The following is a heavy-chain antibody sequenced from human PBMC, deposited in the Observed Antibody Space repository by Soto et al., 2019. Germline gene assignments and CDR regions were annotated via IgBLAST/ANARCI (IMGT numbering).Heavy chain of an antibody. D-gene: IGHD2-2*01. Sequence: SETLSLTCTVSGGSISSGGYYWSWIRQHPGKGLEWIGYIYYSGSTYYNPSLKSRVTISVDTSKNQFSLKLSSVTAADTAVYYCASSVVVPAAINSVWFDPWGQGTLVTVSS. J-gene: IGHJ5*02. CDR3: ASSVVVPAAINSVWFDP. CDR1: GGSISSGGYY. CDR2: IYYSGST. V-gene: IGHV4-31*03.